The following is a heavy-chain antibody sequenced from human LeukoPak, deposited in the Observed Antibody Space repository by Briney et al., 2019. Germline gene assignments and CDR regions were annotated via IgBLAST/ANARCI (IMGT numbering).Heavy chain of an antibody. CDR3: AKDGGLLWFGELGGGFDY. CDR2: IRYDGSNK. D-gene: IGHD3-10*01. V-gene: IGHV3-30*02. Sequence: PGGSLRLSCAASGFTFSSYGMRWVRQAPGKGLEWVAFIRYDGSNKYYADSVKGRFTISRDNSKNTLYLQMNSLRAEDTAVYYCAKDGGLLWFGELGGGFDYWGQGTLVTVSS. J-gene: IGHJ4*02. CDR1: GFTFSSYG.